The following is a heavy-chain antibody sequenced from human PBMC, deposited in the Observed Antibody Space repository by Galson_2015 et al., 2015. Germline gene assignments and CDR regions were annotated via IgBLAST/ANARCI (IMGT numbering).Heavy chain of an antibody. Sequence: SLRLSCAASGFTFSSYGMHWVRQAPGKGLEWVAVIWYDGSNKYYADSVKGRFTISRDNSKNTLYLQMNSLRAEDTAVYYCARDPNPYYDFWSGSPPEPSYGMDVWGQGTTVTVS. D-gene: IGHD3-3*01. V-gene: IGHV3-33*01. CDR2: IWYDGSNK. J-gene: IGHJ6*02. CDR3: ARDPNPYYDFWSGSPPEPSYGMDV. CDR1: GFTFSSYG.